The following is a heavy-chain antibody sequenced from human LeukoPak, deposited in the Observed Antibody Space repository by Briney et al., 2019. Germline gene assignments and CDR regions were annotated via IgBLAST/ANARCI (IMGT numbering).Heavy chain of an antibody. CDR2: INSDGSNT. Sequence: GGSLRLSCAASGFTFSSYWMHWVRQAPGKGLVWVSRINSDGSNTSYADSVKGRFTISRDNAKNTLSLQMNSLRAEDTAVYYCARDLGQYYDTSDNWFDPWGQGTLVTVSS. V-gene: IGHV3-74*01. CDR3: ARDLGQYYDTSDNWFDP. CDR1: GFTFSSYW. J-gene: IGHJ5*02. D-gene: IGHD3-22*01.